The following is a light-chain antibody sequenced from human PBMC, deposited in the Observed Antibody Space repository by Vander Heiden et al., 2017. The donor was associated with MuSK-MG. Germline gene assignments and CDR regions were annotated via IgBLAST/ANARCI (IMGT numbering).Light chain of an antibody. CDR1: QSVSSSY. CDR2: GAS. CDR3: QQYGSSPLT. Sequence: EIVLTQFPGTLFLSPGERATLSCRASQSVSSSYLAWYQQKPGQAPRLLIYGASSRATGIPDRFSGSGSGTDFTLTISRLEPEDFAVYYCQQYGSSPLTFGGGTKVEIK. V-gene: IGKV3-20*01. J-gene: IGKJ4*01.